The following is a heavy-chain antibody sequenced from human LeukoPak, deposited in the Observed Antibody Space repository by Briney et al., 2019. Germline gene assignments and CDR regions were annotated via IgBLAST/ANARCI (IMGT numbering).Heavy chain of an antibody. CDR3: ARHDYGGNSGDY. Sequence: GRSLRLSCAASGFTFSSYSMNWVRQAPGKGLEWVSYIGTSSSTIYYADSVKGRFTISRDNAENSLYLQMNRLRDEDTAVYYCARHDYGGNSGDYWGQGTLVTVSS. D-gene: IGHD4-23*01. CDR1: GFTFSSYS. CDR2: IGTSSSTI. J-gene: IGHJ4*02. V-gene: IGHV3-48*02.